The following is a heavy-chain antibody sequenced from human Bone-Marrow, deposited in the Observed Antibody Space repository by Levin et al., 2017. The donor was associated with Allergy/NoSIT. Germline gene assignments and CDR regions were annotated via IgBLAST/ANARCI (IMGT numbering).Heavy chain of an antibody. J-gene: IGHJ4*02. D-gene: IGHD2/OR15-2a*01. V-gene: IGHV3-11*05. Sequence: PGGSLRLSCAASGFTFSDYYMNWIRQAPGKGLEWVSLISNSAAYTMYVDSVRGRFTISRDNANNSLFLQMTSLSAEDTAIYYCARGRHSTLPGTNFLDQWGQGTLVTVSP. CDR1: GFTFSDYY. CDR2: ISNSAAYT. CDR3: ARGRHSTLPGTNFLDQ.